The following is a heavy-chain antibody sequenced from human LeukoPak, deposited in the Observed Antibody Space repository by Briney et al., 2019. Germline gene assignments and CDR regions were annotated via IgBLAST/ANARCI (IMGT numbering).Heavy chain of an antibody. CDR1: GYAFTSYG. CDR2: ISSNNGNT. J-gene: IGHJ5*02. V-gene: IGHV1-18*01. D-gene: IGHD1-1*01. CDR3: ARAEVRYWNQGGKNWFDP. Sequence: ASVKVSCKASGYAFTSYGISWVRQAPGQGLEWMGWISSNNGNTNCRQNLQGRLTMTTDTSTSTAYMELRSLRSDDTAVYYCARAEVRYWNQGGKNWFDPWGQGTLVTVSS.